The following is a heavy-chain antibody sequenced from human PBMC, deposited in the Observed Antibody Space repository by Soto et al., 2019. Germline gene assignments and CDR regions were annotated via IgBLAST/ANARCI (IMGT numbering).Heavy chain of an antibody. D-gene: IGHD3-9*01. CDR3: ARVSPYYVSLSYGALDI. J-gene: IGHJ3*02. CDR1: GYPFTIYG. V-gene: IGHV1-18*01. CDR2: INPYNGNT. Sequence: ASVKVSCKASGYPFTIYGISWVRQAPGQGLEWMGWINPYNGNTNHARKLQGRVTMTTDTSTSTAYMELRSLRSDDTAAYYCARVSPYYVSLSYGALDIWDKGTMLT.